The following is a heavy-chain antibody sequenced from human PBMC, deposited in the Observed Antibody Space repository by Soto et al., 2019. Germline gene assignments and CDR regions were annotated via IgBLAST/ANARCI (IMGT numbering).Heavy chain of an antibody. CDR3: AKGPHTNVGWPYYFES. CDR1: GFSLANYP. J-gene: IGHJ4*02. CDR2: SSPRGDTI. Sequence: PGGSLRLSXVASGFSLANYPMNGVRQTPGKGLEWISYSSPRGDTIYYADSVEGRFTISRDNARNSLSLHMSSLRDEDSALYYCAKGPHTNVGWPYYFESWGQGVPVTVSS. D-gene: IGHD6-19*01. V-gene: IGHV3-48*02.